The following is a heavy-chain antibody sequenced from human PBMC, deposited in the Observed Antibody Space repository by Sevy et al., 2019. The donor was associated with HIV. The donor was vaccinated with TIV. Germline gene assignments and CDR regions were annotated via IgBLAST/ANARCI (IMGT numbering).Heavy chain of an antibody. D-gene: IGHD2-15*01. CDR2: VWDDGSNK. J-gene: IGHJ4*02. V-gene: IGHV3-33*01. Sequence: GGSLRLSCTASGFTFSSNGMHWVHQAPGKGLEWVAVVWDDGSNKYYVDSVKDRFTISRDNSKNILYLQMNSLRAEDTAVYYCARCRWPYTLFFDYWGQGTLVTVSS. CDR1: GFTFSSNG. CDR3: ARCRWPYTLFFDY.